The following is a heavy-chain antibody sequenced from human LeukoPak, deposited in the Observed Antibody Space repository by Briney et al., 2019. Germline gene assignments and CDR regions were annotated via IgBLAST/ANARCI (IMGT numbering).Heavy chain of an antibody. J-gene: IGHJ4*02. CDR1: GFTFSSYG. D-gene: IGHD1-26*01. Sequence: GRSLRLSCAASGFTFSSYGMHWVRQAPGKGLEWVAVIWYDGSNKYYADSVKGRFTISRDNSKNTLYLQMNGLRAEDTAVYYCAKDNGVGAFDYWGQGTLVTVSS. CDR2: IWYDGSNK. CDR3: AKDNGVGAFDY. V-gene: IGHV3-33*06.